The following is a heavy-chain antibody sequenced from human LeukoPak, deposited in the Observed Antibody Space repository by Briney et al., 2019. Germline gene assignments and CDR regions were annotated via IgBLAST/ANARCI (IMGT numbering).Heavy chain of an antibody. Sequence: ASVKVSCTASGYTFTSYAMHWVRQAPGQRLEWMGWINAGNGNTKYSQKFQGRVTITRDTSASTAYMELSSLRSEDTAVYYCARFSGVLRFCRCMDVWGQGTTVTVSS. CDR1: GYTFTSYA. J-gene: IGHJ6*02. D-gene: IGHD3-3*01. CDR2: INAGNGNT. V-gene: IGHV1-3*01. CDR3: ARFSGVLRFCRCMDV.